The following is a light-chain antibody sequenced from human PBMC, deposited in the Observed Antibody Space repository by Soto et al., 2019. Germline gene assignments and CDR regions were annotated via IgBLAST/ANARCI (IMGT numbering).Light chain of an antibody. Sequence: EIVMTQSPATLSVSPGERATLSCRASQSVSSNLAWYQQKPGQAPRLLIYGASTMATGIPARCMGSGSGTEFTLTISSLQSEDFAVYYCQQYNNWPPLTFGGGTKVEIK. CDR1: QSVSSN. J-gene: IGKJ4*01. CDR3: QQYNNWPPLT. V-gene: IGKV3-15*01. CDR2: GAS.